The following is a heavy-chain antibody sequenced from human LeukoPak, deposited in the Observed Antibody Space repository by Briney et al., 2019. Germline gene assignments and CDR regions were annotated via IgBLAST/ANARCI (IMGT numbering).Heavy chain of an antibody. J-gene: IGHJ3*02. Sequence: PSETLSLTCAVYGGSFSGYYWSWIRQPPGKGLEWIGEINHSGSTNYNPSLKSRVTISVDTSKNQFSLKLSSVTAADTAVYYCAREDSTKAAFDIWGQGTMVTVSS. D-gene: IGHD6-13*01. V-gene: IGHV4-34*01. CDR3: AREDSTKAAFDI. CDR2: INHSGST. CDR1: GGSFSGYY.